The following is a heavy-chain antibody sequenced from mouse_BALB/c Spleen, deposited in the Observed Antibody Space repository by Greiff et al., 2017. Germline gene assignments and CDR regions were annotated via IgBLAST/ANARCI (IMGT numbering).Heavy chain of an antibody. CDR3: ARVPSITTVVAYYAMDY. J-gene: IGHJ4*01. Sequence: VQLKQSGPELVKPGASVKMSCKASGYTFTSYVMHWVKQKPGQGLEWIGYINPYNDGTKYNEKFKGKATLTSDKSSSTAYMELSSLTSEDSAVYYCARVPSITTVVAYYAMDYWGQGTSVTVSS. CDR1: GYTFTSYV. V-gene: IGHV1-14*01. CDR2: INPYNDGT. D-gene: IGHD1-1*01.